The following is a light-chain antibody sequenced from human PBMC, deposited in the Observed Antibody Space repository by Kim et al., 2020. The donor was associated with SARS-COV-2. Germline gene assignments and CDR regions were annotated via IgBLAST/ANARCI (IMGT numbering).Light chain of an antibody. V-gene: IGLV2-11*01. CDR1: SSDVFHS. CDR3: SSYAGSYTWV. CDR2: DVN. Sequence: PVQSAPISFPGASSDVFHSLSWYQHHPGQAPKLIIYDVNKRPSGVPDRFSGSKSGNTASLAISGLQPEDETDYYCSSYAGSYTWVFGTGTKVTVL. J-gene: IGLJ1*01.